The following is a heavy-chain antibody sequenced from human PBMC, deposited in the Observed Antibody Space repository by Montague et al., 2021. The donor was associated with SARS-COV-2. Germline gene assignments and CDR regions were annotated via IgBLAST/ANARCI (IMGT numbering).Heavy chain of an antibody. CDR2: IYTSGST. D-gene: IGHD3-9*01. CDR1: GGSISSGSYY. Sequence: TLSLTCTVSGGSISSGSYYWSWIRQPAGKGLEWIGRIYTSGSTNYNPSLKSRVTISVDTSKNQLSLKLSSVTAADTAVYYCVRGPHYNILTSYYKDGMDVWGQGTTVTVSS. V-gene: IGHV4-61*02. CDR3: VRGPHYNILTSYYKDGMDV. J-gene: IGHJ6*02.